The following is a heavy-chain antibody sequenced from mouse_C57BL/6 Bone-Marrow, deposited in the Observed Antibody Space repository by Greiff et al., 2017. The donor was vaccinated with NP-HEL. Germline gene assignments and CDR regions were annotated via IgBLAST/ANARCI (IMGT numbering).Heavy chain of an antibody. V-gene: IGHV1-22*01. Sequence: EVKLQESGPELVKPGASVKMSCKASGYTFTDYNMHWVKQSHGKSLEWIGYINPNNGGTSYNQKFKGKATLTVNKSSSTAYMELRSLTSEESAVYYCKGPYYGSSPYFDYWGQGTTLTVSS. CDR2: INPNNGGT. CDR3: KGPYYGSSPYFDY. CDR1: GYTFTDYN. D-gene: IGHD1-1*01. J-gene: IGHJ2*01.